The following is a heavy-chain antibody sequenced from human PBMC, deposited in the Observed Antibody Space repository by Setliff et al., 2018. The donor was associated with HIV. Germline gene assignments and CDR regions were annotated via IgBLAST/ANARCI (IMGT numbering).Heavy chain of an antibody. J-gene: IGHJ4*02. CDR3: AVHYYDSSGYDY. Sequence: GGSLRLSCAASGFTFSSYSMNWVRQAPGEGLEWVSSISSSSSYIYYADSVKGRFTISRDNAKNSLYLQMNSLRAEDTAVYYCAVHYYDSSGYDYWGQGTLVTVSS. V-gene: IGHV3-21*01. CDR2: ISSSSSYI. CDR1: GFTFSSYS. D-gene: IGHD3-22*01.